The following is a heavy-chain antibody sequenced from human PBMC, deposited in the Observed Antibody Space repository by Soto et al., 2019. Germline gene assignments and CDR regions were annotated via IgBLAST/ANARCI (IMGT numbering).Heavy chain of an antibody. CDR1: GGSINNGDYF. D-gene: IGHD2-2*01. Sequence: SETLSLTCTVSGGSINNGDYFWGWIRQPPGKGLEWLGSVHYSGGTYYKSSLRGRLSLSLDTSRNHVPLNLISVTAADTAVYYCSSILVGAPRHSGFDSLGQGRLVTVSS. J-gene: IGHJ4*02. V-gene: IGHV4-39*02. CDR2: VHYSGGT. CDR3: SSILVGAPRHSGFDS.